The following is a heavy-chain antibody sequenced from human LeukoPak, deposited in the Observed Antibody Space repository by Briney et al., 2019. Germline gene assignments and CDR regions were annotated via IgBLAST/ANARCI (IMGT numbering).Heavy chain of an antibody. Sequence: PGGSLRLSRAASGITVSSNDMSWVRQAPGQGLEWVSVIYSGGSTYNADSVKGRFTISRDISKNTLYLQMNSLRAEDTAVYYCARLWFGEYKSYYFDYWGQGTLVTVSS. CDR3: ARLWFGEYKSYYFDY. J-gene: IGHJ4*02. D-gene: IGHD3-10*01. V-gene: IGHV3-66*01. CDR1: GITVSSND. CDR2: IYSGGST.